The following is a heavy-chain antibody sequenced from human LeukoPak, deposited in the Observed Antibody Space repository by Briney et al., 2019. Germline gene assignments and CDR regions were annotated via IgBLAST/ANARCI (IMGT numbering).Heavy chain of an antibody. CDR3: AKAVRYCTNGVCYYYFDH. D-gene: IGHD2-8*01. V-gene: IGHV3-23*01. J-gene: IGHJ4*02. Sequence: PGGSLRLSCAASGFTFSSYAMSWVRQAPGKGLEWVSAISGSGGSTYYADSVKGRFTISRDNSKNTLYLQMNSLRAEDTAVYYCAKAVRYCTNGVCYYYFDHWGQGTLVTVSS. CDR1: GFTFSSYA. CDR2: ISGSGGST.